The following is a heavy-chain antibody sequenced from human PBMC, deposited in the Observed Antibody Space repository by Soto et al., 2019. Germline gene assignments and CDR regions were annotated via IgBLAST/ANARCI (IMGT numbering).Heavy chain of an antibody. Sequence: SQTLSLTCAISGDSVSSNCGAWNWIRQSPSRGLEWLGRTYYRSKWFNDYATSVNGRITINPDTSKNQFSLQLNSVTPEDTAVYYCVRYTSSSRCFDYWGQGTLVTVSS. CDR1: GDSVSSNCGA. CDR2: TYYRSKWFN. J-gene: IGHJ4*01. V-gene: IGHV6-1*01. CDR3: VRYTSSSRCFDY. D-gene: IGHD6-6*01.